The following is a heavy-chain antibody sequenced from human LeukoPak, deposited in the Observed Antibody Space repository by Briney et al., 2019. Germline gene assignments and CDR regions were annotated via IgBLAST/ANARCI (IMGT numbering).Heavy chain of an antibody. D-gene: IGHD2-2*01. Sequence: GASVKVSCKASGYTFTGYYMHWVRQAPGQGLEWVGRINPNSGGTNYAQKFQGRVTMTRDTSVSTAYMEMSRLRSDDTAVYYCARDLSFYCSSTTCPFAFDIWGQGTMVTVSS. V-gene: IGHV1-2*06. J-gene: IGHJ3*02. CDR1: GYTFTGYY. CDR2: INPNSGGT. CDR3: ARDLSFYCSSTTCPFAFDI.